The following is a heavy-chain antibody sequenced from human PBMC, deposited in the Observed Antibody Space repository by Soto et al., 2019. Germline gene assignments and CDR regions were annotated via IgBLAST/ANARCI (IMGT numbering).Heavy chain of an antibody. CDR2: IYYSGST. CDR3: ARGRAHYDILTGVKSNWFDP. CDR1: GGSISSGGYY. V-gene: IGHV4-31*03. Sequence: PSETLSLTCTVSGGSISSGGYYWSWIRQHPGKGLEWIGYIYYSGSTYYNPSLKSRVTISVDTSKNQFSLKLSSVTAADTAVYYCARGRAHYDILTGVKSNWFDPWGQGTLVTVSS. J-gene: IGHJ5*02. D-gene: IGHD3-9*01.